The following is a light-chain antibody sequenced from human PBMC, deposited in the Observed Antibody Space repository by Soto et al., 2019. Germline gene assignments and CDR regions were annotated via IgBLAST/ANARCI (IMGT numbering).Light chain of an antibody. CDR3: CSYAHSYNFV. Sequence: QSVLTQPRSVSGSPGQSVTISCTGTSNDIGAYNYVSWYQQHPGRAPKVMIYDVNKRPSGVPDRFSGSKSANTASLTIFGLQAQDEADYYCCSYAHSYNFVLGNGTKVTVL. V-gene: IGLV2-11*01. CDR2: DVN. CDR1: SNDIGAYNY. J-gene: IGLJ1*01.